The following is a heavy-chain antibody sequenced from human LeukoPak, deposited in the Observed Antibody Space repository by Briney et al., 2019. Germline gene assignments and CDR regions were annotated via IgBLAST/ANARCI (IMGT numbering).Heavy chain of an antibody. CDR1: GFTFSYYA. CDR2: ISYDGSNK. D-gene: IGHD4-11*01. Sequence: RPGGSLRLSCAASGFTFSYYAMHWVRRAPGKGLEWVAVISYDGSNKYYADSVKGRFTISRDNSKNTLYLQMNSLRAEDTAVYYCARDYWDPYSKNYYYGMDVWGQGTTVTVSS. CDR3: ARDYWDPYSKNYYYGMDV. V-gene: IGHV3-30-3*01. J-gene: IGHJ6*02.